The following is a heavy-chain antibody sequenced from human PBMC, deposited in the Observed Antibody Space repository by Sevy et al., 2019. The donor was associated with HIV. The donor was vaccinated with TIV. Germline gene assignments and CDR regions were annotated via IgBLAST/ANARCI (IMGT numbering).Heavy chain of an antibody. V-gene: IGHV3-30-3*01. CDR3: ALRASVVITNNAFDI. CDR2: ISYDGSNK. D-gene: IGHD3-22*01. J-gene: IGHJ3*02. CDR1: GFTFSSYA. Sequence: GSLRLSCAASGFTFSSYAMHWVRQAPGKGLEWVAVISYDGSNKYYADSVKGRFTISRDNSKNTLYLQMNSLRAEDTAVYYCALRASVVITNNAFDIWGQGTMVTVSS.